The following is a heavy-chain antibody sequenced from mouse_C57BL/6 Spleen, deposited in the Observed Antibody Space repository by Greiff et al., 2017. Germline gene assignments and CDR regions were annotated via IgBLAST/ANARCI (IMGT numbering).Heavy chain of an antibody. D-gene: IGHD1-1*01. CDR1: GYSITSGYY. CDR2: ISYDGSN. V-gene: IGHV3-6*01. J-gene: IGHJ4*01. CDR3: ARDEGYYYGSSYCAMDY. Sequence: EVQLQQSGPGLVKPSQSLSLTCSVTGYSITSGYYWNWIRQFPGNKLEWMGYISYDGSNNYNPSLKNRISITRDTSKNQFFLKLNSVTTEDTATYYCARDEGYYYGSSYCAMDYWGQGTSVTVSS.